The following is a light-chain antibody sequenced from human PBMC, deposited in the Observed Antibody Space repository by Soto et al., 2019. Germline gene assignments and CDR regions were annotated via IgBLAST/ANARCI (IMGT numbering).Light chain of an antibody. J-gene: IGKJ1*01. V-gene: IGKV3-20*01. CDR3: QQYGSSPPT. Sequence: SVLPLSPGTLSLSPGERTTLSCRASQSISRYLAWYQQKPGQGPRLLIYGASSRATGTPDRFSGSGSGTDFTLTINRLEPEDFALYYCQQYGSSPPTFGQGTKVEIK. CDR1: QSISRY. CDR2: GAS.